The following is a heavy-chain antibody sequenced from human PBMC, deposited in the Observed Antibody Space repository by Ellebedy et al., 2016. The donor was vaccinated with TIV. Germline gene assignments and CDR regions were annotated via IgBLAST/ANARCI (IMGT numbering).Heavy chain of an antibody. Sequence: ASVKVSCXASGYTFTGYYMHWVRQAPGQGLEWMGWINPNSGGTNYAQKFQGRVTMTRDTSISTAYMELSRLRSDDTAVYYCARDPYSVYNWNYVQGGLDYWGQGTLVTVSS. CDR1: GYTFTGYY. V-gene: IGHV1-2*02. CDR3: ARDPYSVYNWNYVQGGLDY. D-gene: IGHD1-7*01. J-gene: IGHJ4*02. CDR2: INPNSGGT.